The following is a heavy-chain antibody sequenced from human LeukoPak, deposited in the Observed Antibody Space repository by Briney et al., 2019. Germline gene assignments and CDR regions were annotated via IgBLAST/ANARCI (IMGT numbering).Heavy chain of an antibody. Sequence: GGSLRLSCAASGFAVSSKYMTWVRQVPGKGLEWVSVTYNGGSTYYADSVKGRFTISRDNSKNTLYLQMNSLRAEDTAVYYCARPRRSTSCYDFWGQGTLVTVSS. CDR2: TYNGGST. CDR3: ARPRRSTSCYDF. J-gene: IGHJ4*02. CDR1: GFAVSSKY. D-gene: IGHD2-2*01. V-gene: IGHV3-53*01.